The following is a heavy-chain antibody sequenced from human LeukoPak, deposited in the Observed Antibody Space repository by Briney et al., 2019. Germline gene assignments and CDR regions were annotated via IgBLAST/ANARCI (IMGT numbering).Heavy chain of an antibody. CDR3: ARVERGYREGSLDY. D-gene: IGHD5-18*01. Sequence: PGGSLRLSCAASGFTFSSYSMNWVRQAPGKGLEWVSYISSSGSTIYYADSVKGRFTISRDNAKNSLCLQMNSLRAEDTAVYYRARVERGYREGSLDYWGQGTLVTVSS. CDR1: GFTFSSYS. CDR2: ISSSGSTI. J-gene: IGHJ4*02. V-gene: IGHV3-48*04.